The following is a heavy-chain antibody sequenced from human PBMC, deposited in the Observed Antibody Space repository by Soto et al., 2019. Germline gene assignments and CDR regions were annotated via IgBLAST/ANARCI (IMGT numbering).Heavy chain of an antibody. Sequence: PGGSLRLSCVASGFTFSDYYMYWIRQAPGKGLEWVSYVSSSGSGGSTYYADSVKGRFTISRDNSKNTLYLQMNSLRAEDTAVYYCAKELGVIIWGQGTLVTVSS. J-gene: IGHJ4*02. V-gene: IGHV3-23*01. CDR3: AKELGVII. CDR2: SSGSGGST. CDR1: GFTFSDYY. D-gene: IGHD3-22*01.